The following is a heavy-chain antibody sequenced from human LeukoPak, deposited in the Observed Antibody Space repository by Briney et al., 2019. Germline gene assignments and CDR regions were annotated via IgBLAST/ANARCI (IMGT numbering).Heavy chain of an antibody. J-gene: IGHJ4*02. CDR2: IYYSGST. Sequence: PSETLSLTCTVSGGSISRYYWSWIRQPPGKGLEWIGYIYYSGSTNYNPSLKSRVTISVDTSKNQFSLKLSSVTAADTAVYYCARLRRGGDYGFGYWGQGTLVTVSS. CDR1: GGSISRYY. CDR3: ARLRRGGDYGFGY. V-gene: IGHV4-59*08. D-gene: IGHD4-17*01.